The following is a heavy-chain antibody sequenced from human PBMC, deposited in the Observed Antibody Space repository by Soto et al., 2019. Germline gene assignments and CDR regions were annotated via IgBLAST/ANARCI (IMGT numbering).Heavy chain of an antibody. J-gene: IGHJ4*02. V-gene: IGHV3-30*18. CDR2: ISYDGSNK. CDR1: GFTFSSYG. Sequence: GGSLRLSCAASGFTFSSYGMHWVRQAPGKGLEWVAVISYDGSNKYYADSVKGRFTISRDNSKNTLYLQMNSLRAEDTAVYYCAKDRWAGSGYFVGPFDYWGQGTLVTVSS. D-gene: IGHD3-3*01. CDR3: AKDRWAGSGYFVGPFDY.